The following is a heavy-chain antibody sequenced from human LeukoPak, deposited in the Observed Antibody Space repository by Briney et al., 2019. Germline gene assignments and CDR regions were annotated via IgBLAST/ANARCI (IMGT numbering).Heavy chain of an antibody. CDR1: GGTFSSYA. J-gene: IGHJ4*02. V-gene: IGHV1-69*05. Sequence: ASVKVSCKASGGTFSSYAISWVRQAPGQGLEWMGGIIPIFGTANYAQKFQGRVTVTTDKSTSTAYMELSSLRSEDTAVYYCARCDSSGWNSVDYWGQGTLVTVSS. D-gene: IGHD3-22*01. CDR2: IIPIFGTA. CDR3: ARCDSSGWNSVDY.